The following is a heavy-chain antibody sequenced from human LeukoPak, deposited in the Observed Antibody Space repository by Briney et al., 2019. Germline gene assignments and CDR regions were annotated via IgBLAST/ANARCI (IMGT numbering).Heavy chain of an antibody. J-gene: IGHJ5*02. CDR2: IYVTGST. D-gene: IGHD2-15*01. Sequence: SETLSLTCTVSGASISSYYWSWIRQPAGKALEWIGRIYVTGSTTYNPSLESRVTMSLDTSKNQFSLKLSSVTAADTAVYYCARSTYCSGGSCSHNWFDPWGQGTLVTVSS. CDR3: ARSTYCSGGSCSHNWFDP. CDR1: GASISSYY. V-gene: IGHV4-4*07.